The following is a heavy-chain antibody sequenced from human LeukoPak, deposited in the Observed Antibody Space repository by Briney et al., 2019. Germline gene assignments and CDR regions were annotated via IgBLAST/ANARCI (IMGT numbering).Heavy chain of an antibody. D-gene: IGHD6-19*01. J-gene: IGHJ4*02. CDR2: ISYDGSNK. CDR3: AVSVAGTLGDY. Sequence: GGSLRLSCAASGFTFSSYGMHWVRQAPGKGLEWVAVISYDGSNKYYADSVKGRFTISRDNSKNTVYLQMNSLRAEDTAVYYCAVSVAGTLGDYWGQGTLVTVSS. V-gene: IGHV3-30*03. CDR1: GFTFSSYG.